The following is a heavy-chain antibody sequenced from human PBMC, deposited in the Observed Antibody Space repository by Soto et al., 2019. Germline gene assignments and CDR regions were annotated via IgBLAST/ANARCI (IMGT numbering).Heavy chain of an antibody. CDR2: IYYSGST. J-gene: IGHJ3*02. D-gene: IGHD2-21*02. V-gene: IGHV4-31*03. CDR1: GGSISSGGYY. CDR3: ARVACGGDCYSGAFDI. Sequence: SETLSLTCTVSGGSISSGGYYWSWIRQHPGKGLERIGYIYYSGSTYYNPSLKSRVTISVDTSKNQFSLKLSSVTAADTAVYYCARVACGGDCYSGAFDIWGQGTRVTVSS.